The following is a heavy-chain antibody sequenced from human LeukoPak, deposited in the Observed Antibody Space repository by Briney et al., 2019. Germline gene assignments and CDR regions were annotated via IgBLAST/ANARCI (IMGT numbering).Heavy chain of an antibody. CDR2: IYSGGST. CDR1: GFTVSSNY. D-gene: IGHD3-10*01. J-gene: IGHJ6*02. V-gene: IGHV3-53*04. Sequence: PGGSLRLSCAASGFTVSSNYMSWVRQAPGKGLEWVSVIYSGGSTYYADSVKGRFTISRHNSKNTVYLQMNSLRAEDTAVYYCARDRGITMVRGGAYYGMDVWGQGTTVTVSS. CDR3: ARDRGITMVRGGAYYGMDV.